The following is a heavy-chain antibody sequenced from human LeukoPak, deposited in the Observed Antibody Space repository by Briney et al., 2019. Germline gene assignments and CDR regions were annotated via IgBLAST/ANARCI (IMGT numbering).Heavy chain of an antibody. CDR3: ARARTPAALEGFVHYYMDV. D-gene: IGHD2-2*01. V-gene: IGHV3-11*01. J-gene: IGHJ6*03. CDR2: ISSSGSTI. Sequence: GGSLRLSCAASGFTFSDYYMSWIRQAPGKGLEWVSYISSSGSTIYSADSVKGRFTISRDNAKNSLYLQMNSLGAEDTAVYYCARARTPAALEGFVHYYMDVWGTGTTVTVSS. CDR1: GFTFSDYY.